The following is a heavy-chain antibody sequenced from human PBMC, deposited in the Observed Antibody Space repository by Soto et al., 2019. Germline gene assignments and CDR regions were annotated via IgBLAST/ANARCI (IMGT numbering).Heavy chain of an antibody. CDR1: GGSFSGYY. CDR3: ASRIAASYYMDV. Sequence: PSETLSLTCAVYGGSFSGYYWSWIRQPPGKGLEWIGEINHSGSTNYNPSLKSRVTISVDTSKNQFSLKLSSVTAADTAVYYCASRIAASYYMDVWGKGTTVTVSS. D-gene: IGHD6-6*01. V-gene: IGHV4-34*01. CDR2: INHSGST. J-gene: IGHJ6*03.